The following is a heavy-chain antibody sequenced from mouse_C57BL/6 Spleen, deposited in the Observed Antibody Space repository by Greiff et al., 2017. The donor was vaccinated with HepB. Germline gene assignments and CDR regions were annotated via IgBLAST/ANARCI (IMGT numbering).Heavy chain of an antibody. CDR1: GFTFNTYA. D-gene: IGHD2-4*01. J-gene: IGHJ4*01. CDR3: VRDAIYYDYEDYAMDY. V-gene: IGHV10-3*01. CDR2: IRSKSSNYAT. Sequence: EVQGVESGGGLVQPKGSLKLSCAASGFTFNTYAMHWVRQAPGKGLEWVARIRSKSSNYATYYADSVKDRFTISRDDSQSMLYLQMNNLKTEETAMYYCVRDAIYYDYEDYAMDYWGQGTSVTVSS.